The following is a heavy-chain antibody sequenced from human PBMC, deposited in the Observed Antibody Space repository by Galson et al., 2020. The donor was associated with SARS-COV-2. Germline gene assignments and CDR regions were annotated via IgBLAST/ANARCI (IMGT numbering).Heavy chain of an antibody. CDR1: GGSISSSNW. CDR3: ARWGGATSFFDY. CDR2: IYHSGRT. J-gene: IGHJ4*02. Sequence: ASETLSLTCAVSGGSISSSNWWSWVRQPPGKGLEWTGEIYHSGRTNYNPSLKSRVTISVDKSKNQFSLKLSSVTAADTAVYYCARWGGATSFFDYWGQGTLVTVSS. D-gene: IGHD1-26*01. V-gene: IGHV4-4*02.